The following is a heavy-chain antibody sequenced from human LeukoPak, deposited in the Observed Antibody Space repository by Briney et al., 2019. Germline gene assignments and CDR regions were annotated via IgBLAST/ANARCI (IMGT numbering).Heavy chain of an antibody. CDR2: VKHNGDEL. Sequence: GGSLRLTCAASGFTFSSYWMTWVRQAPGKGLEWVANVKHNGDELNYVDSVEDRFTISRDNAKNSLYLHMTSLRAEDTAVYYCARGLRTFDSWGQGTLVTVSS. V-gene: IGHV3-7*04. CDR1: GFTFSSYW. J-gene: IGHJ4*02. D-gene: IGHD3-16*01. CDR3: ARGLRTFDS.